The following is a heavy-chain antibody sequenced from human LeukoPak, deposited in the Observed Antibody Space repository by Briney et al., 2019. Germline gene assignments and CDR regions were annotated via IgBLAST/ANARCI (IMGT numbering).Heavy chain of an antibody. J-gene: IGHJ4*02. V-gene: IGHV7-4-1*02. Sequence: GASVKVSCKASGYTLTSDGMNWVRQAPGQGLEWMGWINTNTGNPTYAQGFTGRFVFSLDTSVSTAYLQISSLKAEDTAVYFCARDWGGWNQAYWGQGTLITVSS. D-gene: IGHD1-1*01. CDR2: INTNTGNP. CDR1: GYTLTSDG. CDR3: ARDWGGWNQAY.